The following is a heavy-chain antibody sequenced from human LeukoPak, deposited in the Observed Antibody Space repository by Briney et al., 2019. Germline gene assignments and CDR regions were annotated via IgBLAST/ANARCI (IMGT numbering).Heavy chain of an antibody. CDR1: GVIFSSYS. J-gene: IGHJ4*02. Sequence: GGSLRLSCAASGVIFSSYSMNWVRQAPGKGLEWVSSISSSSSYIYYADSVKGRFTISRDNAKNSLYLQMNSLRAEDTAVYYCARDQRSNKQLGYWGQGTLVTVSS. V-gene: IGHV3-21*01. CDR2: ISSSSSYI. CDR3: ARDQRSNKQLGY. D-gene: IGHD6-13*01.